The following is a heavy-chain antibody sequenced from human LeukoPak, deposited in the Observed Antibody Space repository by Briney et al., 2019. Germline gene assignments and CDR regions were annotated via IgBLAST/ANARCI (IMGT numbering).Heavy chain of an antibody. CDR3: ARSSYSSSSSV. D-gene: IGHD6-6*01. CDR2: INSDGSEG. Sequence: GGSLRLSCAVSGFTFSGFWMSWSRQAPGKGLEWVASINSDGSEGYYADVVKGRFTISRDNAKNSLYLQINSLRAEDTAEYYCARSSYSSSSSVWGQGTMVTVSS. J-gene: IGHJ3*01. V-gene: IGHV3-7*03. CDR1: GFTFSGFW.